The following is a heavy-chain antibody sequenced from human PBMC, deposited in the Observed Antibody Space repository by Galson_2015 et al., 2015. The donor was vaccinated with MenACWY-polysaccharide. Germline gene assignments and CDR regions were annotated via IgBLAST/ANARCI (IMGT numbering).Heavy chain of an antibody. Sequence: SLRLSCAVSGFTFSSYWMSWVRQAPGKGLEWVANIKPDGSEKYYVDSVKGRFTISTDSAKNSLDLQMNSLRAEDTAVYYCAVTPNTKRYLHHWGQGTLVTVSS. J-gene: IGHJ1*01. V-gene: IGHV3-7*01. CDR2: IKPDGSEK. D-gene: IGHD4-23*01. CDR1: GFTFSSYW. CDR3: AVTPNTKRYLHH.